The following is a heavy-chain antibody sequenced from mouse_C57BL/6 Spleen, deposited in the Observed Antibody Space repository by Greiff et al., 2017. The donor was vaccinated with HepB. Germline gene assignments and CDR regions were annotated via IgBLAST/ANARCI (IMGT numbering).Heavy chain of an antibody. Sequence: QVQLQQSGAELARPGASVKLSCKASGYTFTSYGISWVKQRTGQGLEWIGEIYPRSGNTYYNEKFKGKATLTADKSSSTAYMELRSLTSEDSAVYFCAREGGLTEEYYFDYWGQGTTLTVSS. CDR1: GYTFTSYG. D-gene: IGHD4-1*01. J-gene: IGHJ2*01. V-gene: IGHV1-81*01. CDR3: AREGGLTEEYYFDY. CDR2: IYPRSGNT.